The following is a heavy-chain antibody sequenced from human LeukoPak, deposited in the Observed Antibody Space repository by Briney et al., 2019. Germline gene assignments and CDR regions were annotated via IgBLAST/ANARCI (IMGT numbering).Heavy chain of an antibody. Sequence: PSETLSLTCTVSGGSTSSDHWSWTRQPPEKGLEWIGCISYRGSTNYNPSLKSRVTISVDTSKKHFSLKLTSVTAADTGVYYCARGRGLGVITPYSDSWGQGTLVIVSS. CDR3: ARGRGLGVITPYSDS. CDR1: GGSTSSDH. D-gene: IGHD3-16*02. J-gene: IGHJ4*02. CDR2: ISYRGST. V-gene: IGHV4-59*08.